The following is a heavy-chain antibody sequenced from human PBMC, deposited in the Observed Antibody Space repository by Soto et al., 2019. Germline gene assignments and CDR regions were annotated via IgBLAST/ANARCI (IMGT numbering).Heavy chain of an antibody. J-gene: IGHJ4*03. CDR1: GFIPSSYA. CDR3: AKVAIMVSSCFNYFDF. CDR2: ISASGGAT. Sequence: ETLRLSCVVSGFIPSSYAMSWVRQAPGKGLEWVSGISASGGATSYADSVKGRFTISRDDSKNTLHLQLNSLSAEDTAIYYCAKVAIMVSSCFNYFDFWGQGAMVTVSS. D-gene: IGHD6-13*01. V-gene: IGHV3-23*01.